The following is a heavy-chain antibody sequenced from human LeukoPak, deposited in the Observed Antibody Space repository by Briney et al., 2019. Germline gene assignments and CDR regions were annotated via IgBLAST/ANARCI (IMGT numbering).Heavy chain of an antibody. Sequence: GGSLRLSCAASGFTLRTYGIHWVRQAPGKGLEWVATIQDDGTNEYFADSVKGRFTISRDTSKNILYLQMNSLRLEDPAVYYCAKRGPPDYSYGHWIDPWGQGTLVPVPS. CDR2: IQDDGTNE. V-gene: IGHV3-30*02. D-gene: IGHD3-16*01. J-gene: IGHJ5*02. CDR1: GFTLRTYG. CDR3: AKRGPPDYSYGHWIDP.